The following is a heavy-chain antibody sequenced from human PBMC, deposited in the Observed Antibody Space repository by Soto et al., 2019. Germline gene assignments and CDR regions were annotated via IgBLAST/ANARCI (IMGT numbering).Heavy chain of an antibody. J-gene: IGHJ3*02. CDR1: GGTFSSYA. D-gene: IGHD3-22*01. V-gene: IGHV1-69*13. Sequence: SVKVSCKASGGTFSSYAISWVRQAPGQGLEWMGGIIPIFGTANYAQKFQGRVTITADESTSTAYMELSSLRSEDTAVYYRASIYDSSGYYLPRGIGSAFDIWGQGTMVTVSS. CDR3: ASIYDSSGYYLPRGIGSAFDI. CDR2: IIPIFGTA.